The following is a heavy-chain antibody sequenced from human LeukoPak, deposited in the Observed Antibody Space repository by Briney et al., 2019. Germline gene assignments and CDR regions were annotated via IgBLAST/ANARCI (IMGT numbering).Heavy chain of an antibody. Sequence: SETLSLTCSVSRGSISSRRYSWGWLRRPPGKGLEWIGSINYIGSPYYNPSLNSRVTISEDTSKNQFSLKLSSVIAADTAVYYCARQIGEAIAGGGSFDFWGQGTLVTVSS. V-gene: IGHV4-39*01. CDR1: RGSISSRRYS. CDR2: INYIGSP. J-gene: IGHJ4*02. CDR3: ARQIGEAIAGGGSFDF. D-gene: IGHD6-13*01.